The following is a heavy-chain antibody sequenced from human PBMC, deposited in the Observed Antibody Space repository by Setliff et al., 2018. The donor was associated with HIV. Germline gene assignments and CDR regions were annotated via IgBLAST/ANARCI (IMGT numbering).Heavy chain of an antibody. CDR1: GFTVSSNY. Sequence: GGSLRLSCAASGFTVSSNYMSWVRQAPGKGLEWVSVFYSGGRAYYANSVKGRFTISRDNSKNAVYLQMNSLRAEDTAVYYCARDGSRGGLPFYGMDVWGQGTTVTVSS. CDR2: FYSGGRA. V-gene: IGHV3-53*01. CDR3: ARDGSRGGLPFYGMDV. J-gene: IGHJ6*02. D-gene: IGHD3-16*01.